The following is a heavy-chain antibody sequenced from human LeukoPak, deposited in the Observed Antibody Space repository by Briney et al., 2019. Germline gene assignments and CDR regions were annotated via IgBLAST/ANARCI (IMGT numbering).Heavy chain of an antibody. CDR3: ARGVYDWTHYYYYGMDV. CDR1: GFTFSSYA. J-gene: IGHJ6*02. V-gene: IGHV3-30-3*01. Sequence: PGGSLRLPCAASGFTFSSYAMHWVRQAPGKGLEWVAVISYDGSNKYYADSVKGRFTISRDNSKNTLYLQMNSLRAEDTAVYYCARGVYDWTHYYYYGMDVWGQGTTVTVSS. CDR2: ISYDGSNK. D-gene: IGHD5/OR15-5a*01.